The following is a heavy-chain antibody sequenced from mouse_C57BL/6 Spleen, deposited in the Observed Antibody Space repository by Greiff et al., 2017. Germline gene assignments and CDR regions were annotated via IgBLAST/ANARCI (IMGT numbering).Heavy chain of an antibody. Sequence: SGAELVRPGASVKLSCKASGYTFTDYYINWVKQRPGQGLEWIARIYPGSGNTYYNEKVKGKATLTAENSSITAYMKLISLTSEDSAVYVSASCDSNYGYFDVWGTGTTVTVSS. CDR1: GYTFTDYY. V-gene: IGHV1-76*01. D-gene: IGHD2-5*01. CDR3: ASCDSNYGYFDV. CDR2: IYPGSGNT. J-gene: IGHJ1*03.